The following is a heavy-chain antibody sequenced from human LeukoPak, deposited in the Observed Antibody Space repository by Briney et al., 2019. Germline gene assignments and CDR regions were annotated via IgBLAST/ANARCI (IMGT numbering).Heavy chain of an antibody. D-gene: IGHD3-22*01. CDR3: AKGAEEGVVITSVYYYYMDV. J-gene: IGHJ6*03. CDR2: ISGSGYNT. CDR1: GFTFSSYA. Sequence: GGSLRLSCAASGFTFSSYAMSWVRQAPGKGLEWVSTISGSGYNTYYADSVKGRFTISRDNSKNTMYLQMNSLRAEDTAVYYCAKGAEEGVVITSVYYYYMDVWGKGTTVTISS. V-gene: IGHV3-23*01.